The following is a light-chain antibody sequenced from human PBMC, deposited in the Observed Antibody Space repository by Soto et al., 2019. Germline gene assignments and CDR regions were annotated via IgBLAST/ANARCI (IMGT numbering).Light chain of an antibody. Sequence: EIVMTQSPVTLSVSPGERAPLSCRASQTVSINLAWFQQKPGQAPRLLIYNTSTRAAGIPARFSGSGSGTEFTLTSSSLQSEDFAVSYCQQYNNWPRTFGQGTKVEIK. V-gene: IGKV3-15*01. CDR3: QQYNNWPRT. J-gene: IGKJ1*01. CDR2: NTS. CDR1: QTVSIN.